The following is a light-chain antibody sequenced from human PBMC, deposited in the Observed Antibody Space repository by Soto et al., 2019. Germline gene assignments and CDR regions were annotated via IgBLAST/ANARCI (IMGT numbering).Light chain of an antibody. V-gene: IGKV1-12*01. CDR3: QQYGSSPWT. Sequence: DIQMTQSPSSVSASVGDRVTITCRASQGISSWLAWYQQKPGKAPKLLIYAASSRATGIPDRFSGSGSGTDFTLTISRLEPEDFAVYYCQQYGSSPWTFGQGTKVEIK. CDR2: AAS. CDR1: QGISSW. J-gene: IGKJ1*01.